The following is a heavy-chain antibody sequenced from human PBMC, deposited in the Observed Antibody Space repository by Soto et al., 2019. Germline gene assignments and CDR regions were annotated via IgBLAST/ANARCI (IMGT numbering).Heavy chain of an antibody. J-gene: IGHJ4*02. CDR2: INTDGSSI. CDR3: ATSWIQLRD. CDR1: GFSISNYW. D-gene: IGHD5-18*01. Sequence: EVQLVESGGGLVQPGGSLRLSCAASGFSISNYWMHWVRQAPGKGLVWVSRINTDGSSINYADSVKGRFIISRDNAKNTLYLPMHSLRVEDSAVYYCATSWIQLRDWGQGTLVTVSS. V-gene: IGHV3-74*01.